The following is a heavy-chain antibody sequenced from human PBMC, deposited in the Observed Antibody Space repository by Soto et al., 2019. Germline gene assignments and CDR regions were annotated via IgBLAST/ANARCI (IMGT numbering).Heavy chain of an antibody. D-gene: IGHD3-10*01. J-gene: IGHJ6*02. Sequence: SQTLSLPCVISGDSVTGNTAGWNWIRRSPSRGLEWLGRTYYRSKWYYDYAGSLKGRMTITPDTSRNQFSLQLNSVSPEDTAVYYCATGMLVRGAYSVDVWGQGTTVTVSS. CDR2: TYYRSKWYY. CDR3: ATGMLVRGAYSVDV. CDR1: GDSVTGNTAG. V-gene: IGHV6-1*01.